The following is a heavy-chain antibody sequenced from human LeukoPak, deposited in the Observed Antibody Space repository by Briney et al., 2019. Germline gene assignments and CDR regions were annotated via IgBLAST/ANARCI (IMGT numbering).Heavy chain of an antibody. V-gene: IGHV1-18*01. CDR3: AREGSSWNYYYYGMDV. CDR1: GYTFTSYG. J-gene: IGHJ6*02. D-gene: IGHD6-13*01. Sequence: ASVKVSCKASGYTFTSYGISWVRQAPGQGLEWMGWISAYNGNTNYAQKLQGRVTMTTDTSTSTAYMELRSLGSDDTAVYYCAREGSSWNYYYYGMDVWGQGTTVTVSS. CDR2: ISAYNGNT.